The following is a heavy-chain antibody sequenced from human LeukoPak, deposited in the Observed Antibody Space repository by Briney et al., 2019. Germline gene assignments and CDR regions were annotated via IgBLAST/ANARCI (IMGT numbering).Heavy chain of an antibody. CDR2: IYSSGRT. V-gene: IGHV4-4*07. D-gene: IGHD3-10*01. CDR3: ARDLPSYYFDSGNMFDP. CDR1: GGSICNFY. J-gene: IGHJ5*02. Sequence: SETLSLTCTVSGGSICNFYWSWIRQPAGKGLEWIGRIYSSGRTNYNSSLKSRVAMSIDTSNNQFSLKLSSVTAADTAVYYCARDLPSYYFDSGNMFDPWGQGTLVTVSS.